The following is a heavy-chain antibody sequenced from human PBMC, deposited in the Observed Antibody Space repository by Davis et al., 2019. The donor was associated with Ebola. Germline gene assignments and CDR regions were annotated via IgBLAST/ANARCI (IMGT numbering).Heavy chain of an antibody. Sequence: GGSLRLSCAASGFTFSSYWMSWVRQAPGKGLEWVANIKQDGSEKYYVDSVKGRFTISRDNAKNSLYLQMNSLRDEDTAVYYCARDRRDGYNPLDYWGQGTLVTVSS. J-gene: IGHJ4*02. V-gene: IGHV3-7*01. CDR3: ARDRRDGYNPLDY. D-gene: IGHD5-24*01. CDR2: IKQDGSEK. CDR1: GFTFSSYW.